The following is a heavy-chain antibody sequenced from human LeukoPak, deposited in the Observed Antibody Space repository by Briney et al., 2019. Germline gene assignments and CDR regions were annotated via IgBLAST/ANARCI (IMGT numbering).Heavy chain of an antibody. Sequence: SETLSLTCTVSGGSISSSSYYWGWIRQPPGKGLEWIGSIYYSGSTYYNPSLKSRVTISVDTSKNQVSLKLSSVTAADTAVYYCARDLHYGSGSDYTHWGAFDIWGQGTMVTVSS. D-gene: IGHD3-10*01. V-gene: IGHV4-39*07. CDR2: IYYSGST. CDR1: GGSISSSSYY. CDR3: ARDLHYGSGSDYTHWGAFDI. J-gene: IGHJ3*02.